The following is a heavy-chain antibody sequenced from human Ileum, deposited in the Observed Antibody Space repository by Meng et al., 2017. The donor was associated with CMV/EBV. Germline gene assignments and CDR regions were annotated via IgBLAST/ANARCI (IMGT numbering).Heavy chain of an antibody. CDR3: AREERYDYGDYGRYDP. Sequence: GYISSGDYYWSWIRQPPGKGLEWIGYIYYSGSTYYNPSLKSRLTISLDTSKNQFSLKLSSVTAADTAVYYCAREERYDYGDYGRYDPWGQGTLVTVSS. CDR2: IYYSGST. J-gene: IGHJ5*02. CDR1: GYISSGDYY. D-gene: IGHD4-17*01. V-gene: IGHV4-30-4*08.